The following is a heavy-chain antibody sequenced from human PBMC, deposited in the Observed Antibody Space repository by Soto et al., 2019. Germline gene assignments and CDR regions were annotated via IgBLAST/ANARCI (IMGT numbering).Heavy chain of an antibody. Sequence: QVQLVESGGGVVQPGRSLRLSCAASGFTFSSYAMHWVRQAPGKGLEWVAVISYDGSNKYYADSVKGRFTISRDNSKNTLYLQLNSLRAEDTAVYYCAKPGGYCSSTSCPPWYWGQGTLVTVSS. V-gene: IGHV3-30-3*02. CDR1: GFTFSSYA. D-gene: IGHD2-2*01. CDR2: ISYDGSNK. CDR3: AKPGGYCSSTSCPPWY. J-gene: IGHJ4*02.